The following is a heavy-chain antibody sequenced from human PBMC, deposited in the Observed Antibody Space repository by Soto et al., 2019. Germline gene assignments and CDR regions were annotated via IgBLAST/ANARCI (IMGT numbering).Heavy chain of an antibody. CDR1: GFTFRNFV. Sequence: EVRLLESGGGMVQPGGSLRLSCAASGFTFRNFVMSWVRQAPGRGLEWVSAIRATGGQTFYADSVKGRFTISRDNSKNMLYLQINSLRDEDTALYFCAQDRGWGVVSPSHDYWGQGTLVTVSS. D-gene: IGHD2-21*01. J-gene: IGHJ4*02. V-gene: IGHV3-23*01. CDR3: AQDRGWGVVSPSHDY. CDR2: IRATGGQT.